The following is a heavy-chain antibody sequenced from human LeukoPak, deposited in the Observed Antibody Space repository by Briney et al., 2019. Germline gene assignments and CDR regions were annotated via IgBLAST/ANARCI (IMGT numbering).Heavy chain of an antibody. CDR1: GYTFTNYG. CDR2: SAYNGNT. CDR3: ARCNSMFRGVTTSDY. D-gene: IGHD3-10*01. J-gene: IGHJ4*02. V-gene: IGHV1-18*01. Sequence: ASVKVSCKASGYTFTNYGFSWVRQAPGQGLEWMGYSAYNGNTNYAQKFQDRVSMTTDTSTSTAYMELRSLKSDDTAVYYCARCNSMFRGVTTSDYWGQGTLVTVSS.